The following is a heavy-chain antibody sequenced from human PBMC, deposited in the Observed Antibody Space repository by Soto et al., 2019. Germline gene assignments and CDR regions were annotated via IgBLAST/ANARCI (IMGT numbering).Heavy chain of an antibody. J-gene: IGHJ4*02. V-gene: IGHV1-3*04. CDR2: FNTGNGDT. CDR3: ARGVETYYDS. Sequence: ASVKVSCKASGYTFSTYGIHWVRQAPGQRLEWMGWFNTGNGDTKYSQKFQGRVTLTGDTSASTASMELSGLRSADTAVYYCARGVETYYDSWGQGTLVPVPP. CDR1: GYTFSTYG.